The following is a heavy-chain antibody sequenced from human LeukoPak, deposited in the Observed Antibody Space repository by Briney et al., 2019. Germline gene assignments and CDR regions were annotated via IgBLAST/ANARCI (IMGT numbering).Heavy chain of an antibody. V-gene: IGHV3-23*01. CDR2: ISGSGGST. Sequence: PGGSLRLSCAASGFTFSSYAMSWVRQAPGKGLGWVSAISGSGGSTYYADSVKGRFTISRDNSKNTLYLQMNSLRAEDTAVYYCAKGRNYGDYEAIFDYWGQGTLVTVSS. CDR1: GFTFSSYA. J-gene: IGHJ4*02. D-gene: IGHD4-17*01. CDR3: AKGRNYGDYEAIFDY.